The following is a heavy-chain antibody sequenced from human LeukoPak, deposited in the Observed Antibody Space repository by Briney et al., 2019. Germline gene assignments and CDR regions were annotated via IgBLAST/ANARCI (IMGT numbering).Heavy chain of an antibody. CDR3: AREPPYYDSSGYYTPQRGVDY. V-gene: IGHV1-69*01. D-gene: IGHD3-22*01. CDR1: GGTFSSYA. Sequence: GSSVKVSCKASGGTFSSYAISWVRQAPGQGLEWMGGIIPIFGTANYAQKFQGRVTITADESTSTAYMELSSLRSEDTAVYYCAREPPYYDSSGYYTPQRGVDYWGQGTLVTVSS. J-gene: IGHJ4*02. CDR2: IIPIFGTA.